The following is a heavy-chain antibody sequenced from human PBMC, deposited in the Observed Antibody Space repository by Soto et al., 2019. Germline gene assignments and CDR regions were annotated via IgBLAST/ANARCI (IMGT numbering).Heavy chain of an antibody. V-gene: IGHV1-8*01. CDR1: GYTFTSYD. CDR3: ATRLVWVDTAMVTDDY. D-gene: IGHD5-18*01. J-gene: IGHJ4*02. CDR2: MNPNSGNT. Sequence: ASVKVSCKASGYTFTSYDINWVRQATGQGLEWMGWMNPNSGNTGYAQKFQGRVTMTRNTSISTAYMELSSLRSEDTAVYYCATRLVWVDTAMVTDDYWGQGPLVTVSS.